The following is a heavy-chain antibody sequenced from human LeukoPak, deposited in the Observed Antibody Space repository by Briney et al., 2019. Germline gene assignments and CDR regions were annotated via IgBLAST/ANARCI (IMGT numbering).Heavy chain of an antibody. J-gene: IGHJ3*02. V-gene: IGHV3-7*01. CDR3: AREGGPNAFDI. CDR1: GFTFSTYW. Sequence: PGGSLRLSCAVSGFTFSTYWMSWVRQAPGKGLEWVANINQDGSAENYVDSVKVRFTISRDNAKSSLYLQMNSLRAEDTAVYYCAREGGPNAFDIWGQGTMVTVSS. CDR2: INQDGSAE.